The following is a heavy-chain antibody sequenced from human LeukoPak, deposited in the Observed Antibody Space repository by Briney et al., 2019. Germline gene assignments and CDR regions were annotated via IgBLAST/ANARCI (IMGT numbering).Heavy chain of an antibody. D-gene: IGHD3-16*02. CDR3: ARGGATYYDYVWGSYRHFDY. Sequence: PWASVKVSCKASGYTFTGYYMHWVRQAPGQGLEWMGWINPNSGGTNYAQKFQGRVTMTRDTSISTAYMELSRLRSDDTAVYYCARGGATYYDYVWGSYRHFDYWDQGTLVTVSS. J-gene: IGHJ4*02. CDR2: INPNSGGT. V-gene: IGHV1-2*02. CDR1: GYTFTGYY.